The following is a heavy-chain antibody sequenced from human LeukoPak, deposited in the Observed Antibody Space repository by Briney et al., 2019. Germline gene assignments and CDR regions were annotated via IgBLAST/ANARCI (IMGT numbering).Heavy chain of an antibody. J-gene: IGHJ4*02. CDR3: ARLLWFGESPLFDY. V-gene: IGHV4-39*01. CDR2: IDYSGST. D-gene: IGHD3-10*01. Sequence: TSETLSLTCTVSGGSIRSSLYYWAWIRQTPGKGLEWIGSIDYSGSTNYNPSLKSRATIFVDTSKNQFSLKLSSLTAADTAVYYCARLLWFGESPLFDYWGQGTLVTVSS. CDR1: GGSIRSSLYY.